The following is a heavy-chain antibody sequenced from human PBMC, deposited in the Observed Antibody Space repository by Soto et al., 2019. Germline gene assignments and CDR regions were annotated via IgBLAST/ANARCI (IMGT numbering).Heavy chain of an antibody. CDR2: ISWSSGSV. V-gene: IGHV3-9*01. CDR3: VKDTSGYLDAFDM. Sequence: GGSLRLSCGASGFIFDEYAMHWVRQAPGKGLEWVSSISWSSGSVAYADSVKGRFTISRDNAKNSLYLQMNSLRTEDTAFYYCVKDTSGYLDAFDMWGQGTMVTVSS. D-gene: IGHD3-3*01. J-gene: IGHJ3*02. CDR1: GFIFDEYA.